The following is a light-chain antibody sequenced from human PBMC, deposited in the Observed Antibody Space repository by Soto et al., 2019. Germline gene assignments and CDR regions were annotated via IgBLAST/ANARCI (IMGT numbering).Light chain of an antibody. V-gene: IGLV3-25*03. CDR3: QSADTSGSYVV. J-gene: IGLJ2*01. CDR2: KDV. Sequence: SYELTQPPSVSVSPGQTARITCSGGALPKQYACWYQQRPGQAPVLVIYKDVERPSGIPQRFSGSTSGTTATLTISGVQAEDEADYHCQSADTSGSYVVFGGGTKVTVL. CDR1: ALPKQY.